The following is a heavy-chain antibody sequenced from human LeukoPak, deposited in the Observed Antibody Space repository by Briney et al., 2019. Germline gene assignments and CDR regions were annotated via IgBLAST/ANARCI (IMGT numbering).Heavy chain of an antibody. CDR3: VRDPRDGYGHFDY. V-gene: IGHV3-9*01. Sequence: GRSLRLSCAASGFTFDDYAMHWVRQAPGKGLEWVSGISWNSGSIGYADSVKGRFTISRDNSKNTVYLQMNSLKPEDTAVYYCVRDPRDGYGHFDYWGQGTLVTVSS. CDR2: ISWNSGSI. CDR1: GFTFDDYA. D-gene: IGHD5-24*01. J-gene: IGHJ4*02.